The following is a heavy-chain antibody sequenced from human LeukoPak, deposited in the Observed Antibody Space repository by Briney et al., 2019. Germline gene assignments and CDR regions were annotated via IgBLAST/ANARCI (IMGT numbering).Heavy chain of an antibody. J-gene: IGHJ4*02. CDR2: ISSDGKNK. Sequence: GGSLRLSCAASGFTFSTYAFHWVRQAPGTGLVGVAVISSDGKNKIYADSVKGRFTISRDNSRNTLFLQMNSLTTEDTAVYYCARDPMADFDYWGQGTLVTVSS. V-gene: IGHV3-30*04. CDR1: GFTFSTYA. D-gene: IGHD2-8*01. CDR3: ARDPMADFDY.